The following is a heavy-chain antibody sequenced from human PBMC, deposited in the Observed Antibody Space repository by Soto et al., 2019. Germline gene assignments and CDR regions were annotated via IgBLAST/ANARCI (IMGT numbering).Heavy chain of an antibody. V-gene: IGHV4-39*01. D-gene: IGHD2-2*02. CDR2: IYYSGST. CDR1: GGSISISSYY. CDR3: ARHLSHCSSTSCYSGGHWFDP. Sequence: SETLSLPCTVSGGSISISSYYCFWIRQPPGKGLEWIGSIYYSGSTYYNPSLKSRVTISVDTSKNQFSLKLSSVTAADTAVYYCARHLSHCSSTSCYSGGHWFDPWGQGTLVTVSS. J-gene: IGHJ5*02.